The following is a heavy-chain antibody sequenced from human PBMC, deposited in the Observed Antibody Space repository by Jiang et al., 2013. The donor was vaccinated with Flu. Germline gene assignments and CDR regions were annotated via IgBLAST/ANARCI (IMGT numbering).Heavy chain of an antibody. V-gene: IGHV2-70*01. D-gene: IGHD3-22*01. J-gene: IGHJ4*02. CDR2: IDWDDDK. CDR1: GFSLSNARMG. Sequence: VKPTQTLTLTCTVSGFSLSNARMGVSWIRQPPGKALEWLAVIDWDDDKYYSTSLKTRLTISKDTSKNQVVLTMTDMDPVDTATYYCARMRATYYYNSGAYYFDHWGQGTLVTVSS. CDR3: ARMRATYYYNSGAYYFDH.